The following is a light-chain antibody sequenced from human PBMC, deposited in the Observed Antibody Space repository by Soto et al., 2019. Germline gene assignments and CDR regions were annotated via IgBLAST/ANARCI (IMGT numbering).Light chain of an antibody. CDR1: SSNIGSNS. CDR2: SSN. J-gene: IGLJ2*01. CDR3: AAWDDSLNGVV. V-gene: IGLV1-44*01. Sequence: QAVVTQPPSASGTPGQRVTISCSGSSSNIGSNSVNWYQQLPGTAPKLLMYSSNQRPSGVPYRFYGSKSGTSASLDISGIQSEDEADYYCAAWDDSLNGVVFGGGTKLTVL.